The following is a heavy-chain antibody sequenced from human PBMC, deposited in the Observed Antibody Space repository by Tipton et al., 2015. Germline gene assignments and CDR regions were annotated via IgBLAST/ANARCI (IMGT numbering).Heavy chain of an antibody. J-gene: IGHJ4*02. V-gene: IGHV4-38-2*01. D-gene: IGHD4-17*01. CDR3: ARGEIGDFAS. CDR1: GYSISSGYY. CDR2: TYHSGAS. Sequence: TLSLTCAISGYSISSGYYWGWIRQPPGKGLEWIGSTYHSGASYYNPSLKSRVTISVDTSKNQFSLQLKSVTAADTAVYYCARGEIGDFASWGQGTLVTVSS.